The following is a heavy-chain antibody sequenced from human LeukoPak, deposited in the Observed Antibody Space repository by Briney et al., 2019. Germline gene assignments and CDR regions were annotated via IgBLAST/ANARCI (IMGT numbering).Heavy chain of an antibody. Sequence: PGGSVRLSSAASGFTFSSYAMHWVRQAPGKGVEYVSAISSNGGSTYYANSVKGRFTISRDNSKNTLYLKMCGLSAKAMAVYFCAKGIDLDYYSQGTLVTVSS. J-gene: IGHJ4*02. CDR3: AKGIDLDY. CDR1: GFTFSSYA. CDR2: ISSNGGST. D-gene: IGHD3-16*02. V-gene: IGHV3-64*01.